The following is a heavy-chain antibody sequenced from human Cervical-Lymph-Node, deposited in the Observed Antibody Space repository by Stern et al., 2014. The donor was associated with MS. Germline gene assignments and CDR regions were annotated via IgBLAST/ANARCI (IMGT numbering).Heavy chain of an antibody. D-gene: IGHD3-22*01. Sequence: VQLGQSGAEVKKPGASLKVSCRASGYPFSNFWIGWVRQMPGKGLEWMGVIFPADSVTTYGPSFQGRVPIYAGKSIRTAILQWRSLKASDTAMYYCVRRRDSAGYDTFDLWGQGTMLIVSS. CDR3: VRRRDSAGYDTFDL. J-gene: IGHJ3*01. V-gene: IGHV5-51*01. CDR2: IFPADSVT. CDR1: GYPFSNFW.